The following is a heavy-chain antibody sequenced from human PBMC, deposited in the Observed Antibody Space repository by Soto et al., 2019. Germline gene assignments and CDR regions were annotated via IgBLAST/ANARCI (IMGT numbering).Heavy chain of an antibody. V-gene: IGHV5-10-1*01. D-gene: IGHD5-18*01. Sequence: GESLKISCKGSGYSFTSYWISWVRQMPGKGLEWMGRIDPSDSYTNYSPSFQGHVTISADKSISTAYLQWSSPKASDTAMYYCARSSFTWIQLWPFDYWGQGTLVTVSS. CDR3: ARSSFTWIQLWPFDY. CDR1: GYSFTSYW. J-gene: IGHJ4*02. CDR2: IDPSDSYT.